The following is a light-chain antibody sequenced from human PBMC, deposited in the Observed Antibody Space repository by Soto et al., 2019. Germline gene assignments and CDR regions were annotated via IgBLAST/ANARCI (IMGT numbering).Light chain of an antibody. CDR1: QSVSRN. V-gene: IGKV3-15*01. J-gene: IGKJ1*01. Sequence: EIVLTQSPGTLSLSPGERATLSCRASQSVSRNVAWYQQKPGQAPRLLIYSSSTRASGIPARFSGSASGTQFTLTISSLQSEDIAVYYCQQYDDWQTFGQGTKVDIK. CDR2: SSS. CDR3: QQYDDWQT.